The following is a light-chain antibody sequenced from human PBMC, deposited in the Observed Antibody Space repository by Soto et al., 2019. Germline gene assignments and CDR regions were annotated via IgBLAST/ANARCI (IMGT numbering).Light chain of an antibody. CDR2: KVY. CDR1: QSLVYSDGTTY. V-gene: IGKV2-30*01. CDR3: LQRTHWPNT. Sequence: DVVMTQSPLSLPVTLGQPASISCSSSQSLVYSDGTTYLGWFQQRPGQSPRRLIYKVYSPDSGVPDRFRGTGLVPDFTLKISSVEAQDVGVYYCLQRTHWPNTFVQRTKLPIK. J-gene: IGKJ2*01.